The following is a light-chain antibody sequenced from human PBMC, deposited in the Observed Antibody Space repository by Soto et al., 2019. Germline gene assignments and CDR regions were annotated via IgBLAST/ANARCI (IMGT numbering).Light chain of an antibody. CDR1: QTSGSNF. J-gene: IGKJ1*01. V-gene: IGKV3-20*01. CDR3: QLYGISPQ. Sequence: ESVLTQSPGTLSLSPGERATLSCKTSQTSGSNFLAWYQHKPGQAPRLLIYASSNRGTGIPDRFSGSASGPDFTLTINRLEPEDFAVYYCQLYGISPQFGQGTKVDIK. CDR2: ASS.